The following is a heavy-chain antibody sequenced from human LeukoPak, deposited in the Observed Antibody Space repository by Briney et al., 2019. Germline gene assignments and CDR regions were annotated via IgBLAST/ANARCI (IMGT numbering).Heavy chain of an antibody. J-gene: IGHJ3*02. CDR2: INPNSGGT. CDR3: DRFRQPPFLPAFDI. V-gene: IGHV1-2*02. D-gene: IGHD2/OR15-2a*01. CDR1: GYTFTGYY. Sequence: GASVKVSCKASGYTFTGYYMHWVRQAPGQGLEWMGWINPNSGGTNYAQKLQGRVTMTRDTSITTAYMELRSLRSDDTAVYYCDRFRQPPFLPAFDIWGRGTRHSVSS.